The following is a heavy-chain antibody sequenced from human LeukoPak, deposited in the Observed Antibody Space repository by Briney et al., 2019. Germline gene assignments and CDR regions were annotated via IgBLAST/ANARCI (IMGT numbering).Heavy chain of an antibody. V-gene: IGHV4-34*01. D-gene: IGHD5-18*01. CDR2: INHSGST. Sequence: SETLSLTCAVYGGSFSGYYWSWIRQPPGKGLEWIGEINHSGSTNYNPSLKSRVTISVDTSKNQFSLKLGSVTAADTAVYYCARVKRGYSYGSLHFDYWGQGTLVTVSS. CDR1: GGSFSGYY. CDR3: ARVKRGYSYGSLHFDY. J-gene: IGHJ4*02.